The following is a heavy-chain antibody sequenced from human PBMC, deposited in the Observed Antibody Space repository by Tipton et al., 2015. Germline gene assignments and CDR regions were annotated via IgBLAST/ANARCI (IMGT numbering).Heavy chain of an antibody. CDR1: AYSISSDYY. V-gene: IGHV4-38-2*01. CDR3: ATTRITLFENWCDS. Sequence: TLSLTCAVSAYSISSDYYWGWIRQPPGKGLEWIGSISHSGNTYYNPSLKSRVTMSRDTSKNQFSLKLTSVTAADTAMYYCATTRITLFENWCDSWGQGILVTVSS. D-gene: IGHD3-3*01. J-gene: IGHJ5*01. CDR2: ISHSGNT.